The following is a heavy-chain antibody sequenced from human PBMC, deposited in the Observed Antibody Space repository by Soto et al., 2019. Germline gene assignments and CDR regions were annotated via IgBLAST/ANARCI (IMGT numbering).Heavy chain of an antibody. J-gene: IGHJ6*02. V-gene: IGHV1-8*01. CDR1: GYTFTSYD. CDR3: AILLWFGESPPYYYGRDV. D-gene: IGHD3-10*01. CDR2: MNPNSGNT. Sequence: QVQLVQSGAEVKKPGASVKVSCKASGYTFTSYDINWVRQATGQGLEWMGWMNPNSGNTGYAQKFQGRVTMTRNTSISTAYMELSSLRSEDTAVYYCAILLWFGESPPYYYGRDVWGQGTTVTVSS.